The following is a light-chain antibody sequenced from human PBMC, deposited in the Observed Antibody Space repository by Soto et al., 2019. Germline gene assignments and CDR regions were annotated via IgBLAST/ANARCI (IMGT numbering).Light chain of an antibody. V-gene: IGLV2-14*01. J-gene: IGLJ2*01. CDR2: DVN. CDR3: SSYTSSTTRV. Sequence: QSALAQPASVSGSPGQSITISCTETSSDIGGYNFVSWYQQHPGKAPKLIIYDVNNRPSGVSNRFSGSKSGNTASLTISGLQAEDEGDYYCSSYTSSTTRVFGGGTKLTVL. CDR1: SSDIGGYNF.